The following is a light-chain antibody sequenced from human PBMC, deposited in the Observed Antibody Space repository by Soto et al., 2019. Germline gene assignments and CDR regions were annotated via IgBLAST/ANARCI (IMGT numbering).Light chain of an antibody. CDR1: QSISSAH. Sequence: EVVLTQSPGTLSLSPGERGTLSCRASQSISSAHLVWYQQKPGQAPRLRIYGASSRATGIPDRFSGSGSGTDFTLTISRLEPEDFAVYYCQHYDGSPLTFGGGTKVELK. J-gene: IGKJ4*01. CDR2: GAS. CDR3: QHYDGSPLT. V-gene: IGKV3-20*01.